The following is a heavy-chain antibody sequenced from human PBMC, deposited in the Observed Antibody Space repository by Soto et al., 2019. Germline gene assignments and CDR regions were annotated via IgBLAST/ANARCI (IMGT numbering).Heavy chain of an antibody. D-gene: IGHD3-10*01. Sequence: QVQLVQSGAEVKKPGASVKVSCKASGYTFTGYFMHWVRQAPGQGLEWMGWINPNSGATKYAQKFQGRVTLTRDTSINTAYMELSMLRSDDTAIYFCARGGGTILAPLPWGQGTLVTVSS. CDR3: ARGGGTILAPLP. V-gene: IGHV1-2*02. CDR1: GYTFTGYF. CDR2: INPNSGAT. J-gene: IGHJ5*02.